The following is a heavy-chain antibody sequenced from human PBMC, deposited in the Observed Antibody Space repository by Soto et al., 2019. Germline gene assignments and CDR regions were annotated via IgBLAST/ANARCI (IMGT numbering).Heavy chain of an antibody. CDR1: GFTFSSYG. CDR2: IWYDGSNK. J-gene: IGHJ4*02. D-gene: IGHD5-18*01. Sequence: QVQLVESGGGVVQPGRSLRLSCAASGFTFSSYGMHWVRQAPGKGLEWVAVIWYDGSNKYYADSVKGRFTISRDNSKNTLYLQMNTLRAEDTAVYYCARDEVGYSYGRGANYFDYWGQGTLVTVSS. V-gene: IGHV3-33*01. CDR3: ARDEVGYSYGRGANYFDY.